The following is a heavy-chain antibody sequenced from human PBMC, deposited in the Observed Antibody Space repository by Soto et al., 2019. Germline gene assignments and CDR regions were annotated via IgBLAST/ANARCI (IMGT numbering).Heavy chain of an antibody. CDR1: GVSISDYG. CDR3: AKGAGDRLSLGMDV. V-gene: IGHV3-30*18. J-gene: IGHJ6*02. Sequence: QVQLVESGGGVVQPGWSLRLSCAASGVSISDYGMEWVRQAPGKGLEWVELISYDGSNTYYADSVKGRFTISRDNSKDTLFLQMTGLRREDTAVYYCAKGAGDRLSLGMDVWGQGTTVTVSS. CDR2: ISYDGSNT. D-gene: IGHD1-26*01.